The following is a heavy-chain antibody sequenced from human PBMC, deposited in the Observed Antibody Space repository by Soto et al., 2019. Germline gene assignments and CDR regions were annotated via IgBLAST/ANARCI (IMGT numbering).Heavy chain of an antibody. V-gene: IGHV1-18*01. D-gene: IGHD5-18*01. Sequence: ASVKVSCKASGYTFTSYAISWVRQAPGQGLEWMGWISAYNGNTNYAQKLQGRVTMTTDISTSTAYMELRSLRSDDTAVYYCARDQNTAMVTTTWFDPWGQGTLVTVSS. CDR2: ISAYNGNT. J-gene: IGHJ5*02. CDR3: ARDQNTAMVTTTWFDP. CDR1: GYTFTSYA.